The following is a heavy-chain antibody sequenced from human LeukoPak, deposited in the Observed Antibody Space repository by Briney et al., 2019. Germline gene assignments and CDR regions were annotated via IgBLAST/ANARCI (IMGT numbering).Heavy chain of an antibody. CDR3: AKDSSAAAPLDY. CDR2: ISGSGGST. J-gene: IGHJ4*02. V-gene: IGHV3-23*01. Sequence: GGSLRLSCTASGFTFSSYAMSWVRQAPGKGLEWVSGISGSGGSTYYADSVKGRFTISRDNPKNMLYLQMNSLRAEDTAVYYCAKDSSAAAPLDYWGQGTLVTVSS. CDR1: GFTFSSYA. D-gene: IGHD6-13*01.